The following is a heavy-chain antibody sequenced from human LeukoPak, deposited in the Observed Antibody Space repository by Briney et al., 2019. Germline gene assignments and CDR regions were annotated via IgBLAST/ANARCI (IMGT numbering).Heavy chain of an antibody. D-gene: IGHD3-22*01. Sequence: SETLSLTCTVSGGSISSSHYYWGWIRQPPGKGLEWIGSIYYSGSTYFNPSLKSRVTISVDTSKNQFSLKLSSVTAADTAVYYCARHRYYYDSSGYYCVYYFDYWGQGTLVTVSS. V-gene: IGHV4-39*01. J-gene: IGHJ4*02. CDR3: ARHRYYYDSSGYYCVYYFDY. CDR2: IYYSGST. CDR1: GGSISSSHYY.